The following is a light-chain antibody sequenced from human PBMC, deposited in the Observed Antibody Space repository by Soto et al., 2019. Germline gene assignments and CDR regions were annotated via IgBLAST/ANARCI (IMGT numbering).Light chain of an antibody. CDR3: QQSYLSLQS. J-gene: IGKJ2*03. CDR1: QTFNTY. V-gene: IGKV1-39*01. CDR2: AAS. Sequence: DVQMPQSPSSLSASVGDTVTITCRAGQTFNTYFNWYQHKPGKAPKLLIYAASALQTGVPSRFSASASGTDLTLTITNLQPEDFATYYCQQSYLSLQSFGQGTKLQI.